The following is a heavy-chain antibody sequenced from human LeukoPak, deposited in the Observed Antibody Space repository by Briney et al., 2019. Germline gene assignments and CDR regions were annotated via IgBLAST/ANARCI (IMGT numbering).Heavy chain of an antibody. Sequence: SVKVSCKASGGTFRSNAISWVRQAPGQGLEWMGGITPIFGTANYAQKFQGRVTITAVESMSTAYMEVSSLRSEDTAVYYCARGWLAETTVVTPYNYWGQGTLVTVSS. CDR1: GGTFRSNA. CDR3: ARGWLAETTVVTPYNY. V-gene: IGHV1-69*13. CDR2: ITPIFGTA. D-gene: IGHD4-23*01. J-gene: IGHJ4*02.